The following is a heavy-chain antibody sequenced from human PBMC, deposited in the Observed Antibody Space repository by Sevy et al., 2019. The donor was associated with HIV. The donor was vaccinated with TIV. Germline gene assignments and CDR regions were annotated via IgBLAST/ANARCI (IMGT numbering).Heavy chain of an antibody. CDR2: ISGSGGST. CDR3: AKVFYDYVWGTIDAFDI. J-gene: IGHJ3*02. Sequence: GGYLRLSCAASGFTFSSYAMSWVRQAPGKGLEWVSLISGSGGSTYYADSVKGRFTISRDNSKNTLYLQMNSLRAEDTAVYSCAKVFYDYVWGTIDAFDIWGQGTMVTVSS. CDR1: GFTFSSYA. V-gene: IGHV3-23*01. D-gene: IGHD3-16*01.